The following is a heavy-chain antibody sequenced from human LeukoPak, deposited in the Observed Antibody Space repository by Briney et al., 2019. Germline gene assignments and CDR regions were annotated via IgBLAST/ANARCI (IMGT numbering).Heavy chain of an antibody. CDR3: ARDNSVGDIAWWFDA. CDR2: INPSGSST. V-gene: IGHV1-46*01. D-gene: IGHD3-16*02. J-gene: IGHJ5*02. CDR1: GYSFTSHY. Sequence: ASVKVSCKASGYSFTSHYMHWVRQAPGQGLEWMGLINPSGSSTLYAQKFQGRVTMTRDMSTTTDYMELTSLRSEDTAVYYCARDNSVGDIAWWFDAWGKGTLVTVCS.